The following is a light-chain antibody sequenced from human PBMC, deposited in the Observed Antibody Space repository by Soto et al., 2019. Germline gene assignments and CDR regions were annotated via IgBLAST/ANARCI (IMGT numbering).Light chain of an antibody. Sequence: QSALTQPASVSGSPGQSITISCTGTSSDVGSYNLVSWYQQHPGKAPKLMIYEGSKRPSGVSNRFSGSKSGNTASLTISGLQAEDEADYDCCSYAGSSFYVFGTGTKVTVL. CDR3: CSYAGSSFYV. J-gene: IGLJ1*01. CDR2: EGS. CDR1: SSDVGSYNL. V-gene: IGLV2-23*01.